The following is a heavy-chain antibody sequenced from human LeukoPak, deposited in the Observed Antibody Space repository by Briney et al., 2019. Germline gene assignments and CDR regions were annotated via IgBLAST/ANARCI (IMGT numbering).Heavy chain of an antibody. J-gene: IGHJ3*01. CDR1: GFTFSSYA. CDR2: ISSNGGST. CDR3: IVLINMITFGGVIPN. V-gene: IGHV3-64*01. D-gene: IGHD3-16*02. Sequence: PGGSLRLSCAASGFTFSSYAMHWVRQAPGKGLEYVSAISSNGGSTYYANSVKGRFTISRDNSKNTLYLQMGSLRAEDMAVYYCIVLINMITFGGVIPNWGQGTMVTVSS.